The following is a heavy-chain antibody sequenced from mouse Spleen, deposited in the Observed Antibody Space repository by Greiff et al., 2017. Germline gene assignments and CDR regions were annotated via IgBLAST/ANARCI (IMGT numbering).Heavy chain of an antibody. J-gene: IGHJ3*01. CDR2: IWSDGST. V-gene: IGHV2-4-1*01. Sequence: VKLVESGPGLVAPSQSLSITCTVSGFSLTNYAVHWVRQSPGKGLEWLGVIWSDGSTDYNAAFISRLSISKDNSKSQVFFKMNSLQADDTAIYYCATPNWDGAWFAYWGQGTLVTVSA. D-gene: IGHD4-1*01. CDR3: ATPNWDGAWFAY. CDR1: GFSLTNYA.